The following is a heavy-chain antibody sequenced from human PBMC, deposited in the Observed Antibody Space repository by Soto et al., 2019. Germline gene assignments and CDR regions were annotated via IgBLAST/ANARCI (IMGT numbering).Heavy chain of an antibody. D-gene: IGHD3-22*01. V-gene: IGHV3-21*01. CDR3: VRARSTDSRPDY. J-gene: IGHJ4*02. Sequence: PGGSLRLSCAASGFTFSLYSMIWVRQAPGKGLEWVASITSSSSYIYYEDSLKGRFTISRDNAKNSLFLQLDSLRAEDTAVYLCVRARSTDSRPDYWGQGTLVTVSS. CDR1: GFTFSLYS. CDR2: ITSSSSYI.